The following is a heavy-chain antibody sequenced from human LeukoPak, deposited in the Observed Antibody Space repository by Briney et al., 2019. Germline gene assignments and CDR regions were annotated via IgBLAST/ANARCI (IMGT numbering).Heavy chain of an antibody. D-gene: IGHD1-14*01. CDR2: IKQDGSEK. CDR3: ARKTGDC. J-gene: IGHJ4*02. Sequence: GGSLRLSCAVSGFAFSSLAMHWVRQAPGTGLEWVANIKQDGSEKYYVDSVKGRFTVSRDNAKNSLYLQMNSLRVEDTAVYYCARKTGDCWGQGTLVIVSS. CDR1: GFAFSSLA. V-gene: IGHV3-7*01.